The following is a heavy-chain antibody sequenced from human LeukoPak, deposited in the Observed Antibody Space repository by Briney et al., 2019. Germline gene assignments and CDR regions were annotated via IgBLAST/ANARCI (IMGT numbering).Heavy chain of an antibody. Sequence: GASVKVSCKASGYTFSDHYMQWVRQAPGQGFEWLGWINPNSGGTSYAQKFQGRVTMTRDTSISTADMELSRLGSDDTAVYYCARGALDHATVTNYFEYWGQGTLVTVSS. V-gene: IGHV1-2*02. D-gene: IGHD4-17*01. CDR1: GYTFSDHY. CDR3: ARGALDHATVTNYFEY. J-gene: IGHJ4*02. CDR2: INPNSGGT.